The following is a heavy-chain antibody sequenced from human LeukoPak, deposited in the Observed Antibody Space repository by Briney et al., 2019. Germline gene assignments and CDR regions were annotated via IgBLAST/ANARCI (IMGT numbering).Heavy chain of an antibody. CDR2: ISSHNGYT. J-gene: IGHJ5*02. CDR1: GYTFISYG. V-gene: IGHV1-18*01. D-gene: IGHD6-19*01. Sequence: ASVKVSCKASGYTFISYGISWARQAPRQVLEWMGWISSHNGYTKYAQKFQGRVTMTTDTSMGTAYMELGSLRSDDTAVYYCARRRAVAGVNWFDPWGQGTLVTVSS. CDR3: ARRRAVAGVNWFDP.